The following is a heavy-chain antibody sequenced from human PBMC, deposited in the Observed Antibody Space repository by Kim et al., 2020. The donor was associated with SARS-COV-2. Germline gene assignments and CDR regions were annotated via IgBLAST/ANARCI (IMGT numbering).Heavy chain of an antibody. CDR1: GGSFSGYY. J-gene: IGHJ6*02. CDR3: ARGHSGGTMVRGVMGYYYYGMDV. Sequence: SETLSLTCAVYGGSFSGYYWSWIRQPPGKGLEWIGEINHSGSTNYNPSLKSRVTISVDTSKNQFSLKLSSVTAADTAVYYCARGHSGGTMVRGVMGYYYYGMDVWGQGTTVTVSS. D-gene: IGHD3-10*01. CDR2: INHSGST. V-gene: IGHV4-34*01.